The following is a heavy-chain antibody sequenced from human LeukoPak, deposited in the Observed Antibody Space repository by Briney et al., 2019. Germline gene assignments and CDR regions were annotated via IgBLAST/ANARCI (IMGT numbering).Heavy chain of an antibody. CDR2: ISGAGGST. V-gene: IGHV3-23*01. CDR3: AKSEGHTEPY. D-gene: IGHD1-14*01. CDR1: GFTFGDYV. J-gene: IGHJ4*02. Sequence: PGGSLRLSCTASGFTFGDYVMSWVRQAPGKGLEWVSTISGAGGSTYYAGSVKGRFTISRDNSKNTLYLQMNSLRAEDTAVYYCAKSEGHTEPYWGQGTLVTVSS.